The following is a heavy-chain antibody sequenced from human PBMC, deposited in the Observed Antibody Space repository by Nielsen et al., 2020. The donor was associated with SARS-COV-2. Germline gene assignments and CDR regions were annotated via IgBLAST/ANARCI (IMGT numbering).Heavy chain of an antibody. Sequence: GGSLRLSCAASGFTFSSYGMHWVRQAPGKGLEWVAVISYDGSNKYYADSVKGRFTISRDNSKNTVFLQLNSLRAEDTAVYYCAREFALRDTAYFDYWGQGTLVTVSS. CDR3: AREFALRDTAYFDY. D-gene: IGHD5-18*01. V-gene: IGHV3-30*12. CDR1: GFTFSSYG. CDR2: ISYDGSNK. J-gene: IGHJ4*02.